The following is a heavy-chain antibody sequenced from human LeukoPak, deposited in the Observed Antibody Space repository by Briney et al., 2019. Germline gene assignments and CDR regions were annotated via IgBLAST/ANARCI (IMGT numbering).Heavy chain of an antibody. CDR3: ARGPGGYDWHYYMDV. D-gene: IGHD3-3*01. J-gene: IGHJ6*03. V-gene: IGHV1-8*01. CDR2: MNPNSGNT. CDR1: GYTFTSYD. Sequence: ASVKVSCKASGYTFTSYDINWVRQATGQGLEWMGWMNPNSGNTDYAQKFQGRVTMTRNTSISTDYMELSSLRSEDTAVYYCARGPGGYDWHYYMDVWGKGTTVTVSS.